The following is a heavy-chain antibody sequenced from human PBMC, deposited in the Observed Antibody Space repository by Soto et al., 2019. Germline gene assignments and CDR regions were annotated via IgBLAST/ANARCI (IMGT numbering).Heavy chain of an antibody. J-gene: IGHJ4*02. D-gene: IGHD1-7*01. CDR1: GCTFSNAW. CDR3: PTPYPDDWNSVVNDGY. CDR2: IKSKTDGGTT. V-gene: IGHV3-15*07. Sequence: GGSLRLSCAASGCTFSNAWRNWVRQAPGKGLEWVGRIKSKTDGGTTDYAAPVKGRFTISRDYSKNTLYLQMNSLKTEDTSVYYCPTPYPDDWNSVVNDGYWGQGTLVTVSS.